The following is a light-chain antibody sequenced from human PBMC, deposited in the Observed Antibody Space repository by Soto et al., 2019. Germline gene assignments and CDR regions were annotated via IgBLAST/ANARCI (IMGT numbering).Light chain of an antibody. CDR1: QSINGY. CDR2: AAS. V-gene: IGKV1-39*01. CDR3: QQSYSTPTWT. J-gene: IGKJ1*01. Sequence: DIQMTQSPSSLSASVGFRFAIPCLASQSINGYLNWYQQEPGKAPKLLIYAASNLQSGVPSRFSGSGSGTDFTLTISSLQPEDFATYFGQQSYSTPTWTFCQGTKVDIK.